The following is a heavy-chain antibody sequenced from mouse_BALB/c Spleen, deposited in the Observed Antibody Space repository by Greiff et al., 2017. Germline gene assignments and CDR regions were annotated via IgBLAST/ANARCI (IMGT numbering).Heavy chain of an antibody. V-gene: IGHV3-8*02. Sequence: DVMLVESGPSLVKPSQTLSLTCSASGDSITSCYLNWIRQFPGNKLEYMGYISYRGSTYYNPSLKSRISITPDTSKNQYYLQLNSVTTEDTATCYCARSYDYDEGAYAMDYWGQGTSVTVSS. CDR1: GDSITSCY. CDR3: ARSYDYDEGAYAMDY. D-gene: IGHD2-4*01. CDR2: ISYRGST. J-gene: IGHJ4*01.